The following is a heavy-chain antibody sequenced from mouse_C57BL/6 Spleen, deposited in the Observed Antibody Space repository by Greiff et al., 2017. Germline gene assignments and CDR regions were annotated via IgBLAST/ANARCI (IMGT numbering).Heavy chain of an antibody. CDR3: TRGDGTWFAY. V-gene: IGHV1-15*01. CDR2: IDPETGGT. Sequence: LVESGAELVRPGASVTLSCKASGYTFTDYEMHWVKQTPVHGLEWIGAIDPETGGTAYNQKFKGKAILTADKSSSTAYMELRSLTSEDSAVYYCTRGDGTWFAYWGQGTLVTVSA. J-gene: IGHJ3*01. CDR1: GYTFTDYE. D-gene: IGHD1-1*01.